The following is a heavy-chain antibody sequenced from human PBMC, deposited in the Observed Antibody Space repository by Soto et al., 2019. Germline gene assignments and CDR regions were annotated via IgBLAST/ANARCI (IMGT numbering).Heavy chain of an antibody. D-gene: IGHD2-2*01. CDR1: GGSISSSSYY. CDR2: FYYSEST. V-gene: IGHV4-39*01. J-gene: IGHJ6*02. CDR3: ARLGGYCSSTSCYGYYGMDV. Sequence: SETLSLTCTVSGGSISSSSYYWGWIRQPPGEGLEWIGTFYYSESTYYNLSLESRVTISVDTSKNQFSLKVSSVTVADTAVYYCARLGGYCSSTSCYGYYGMDVWGQGTTVTVSS.